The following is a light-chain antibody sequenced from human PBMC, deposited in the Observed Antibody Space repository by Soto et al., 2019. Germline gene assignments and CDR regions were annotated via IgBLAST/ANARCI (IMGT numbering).Light chain of an antibody. CDR2: GAS. J-gene: IGKJ4*01. CDR1: QSVSSN. Sequence: DIVMTQSPATLSVSPGERATLSCRASQSVSSNLDWYQQKFGQAPRLLIHGASTRATGIPARFSGSGSGTEFTLTISSLQSEDFAVYYCHQYNTWPPLTFGGGTKVESK. V-gene: IGKV3-15*01. CDR3: HQYNTWPPLT.